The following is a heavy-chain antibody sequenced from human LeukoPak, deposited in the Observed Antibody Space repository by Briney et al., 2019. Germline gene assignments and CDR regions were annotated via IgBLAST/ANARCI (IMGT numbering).Heavy chain of an antibody. J-gene: IGHJ4*02. Sequence: PGGSLRLSCAASGFTVSSNYMSWVRQAPGKGLEWVSVIYSGGSTYYADSVKGRFTISRDNSKNTLYLQMNSLRVEDTAVYYCANKAGYGASDYWGQGTLVTVSS. CDR2: IYSGGST. CDR1: GFTVSSNY. D-gene: IGHD4-17*01. CDR3: ANKAGYGASDY. V-gene: IGHV3-53*01.